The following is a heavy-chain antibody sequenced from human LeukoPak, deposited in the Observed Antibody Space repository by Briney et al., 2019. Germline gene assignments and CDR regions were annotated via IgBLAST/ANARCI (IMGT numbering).Heavy chain of an antibody. CDR1: GGSIVGYY. D-gene: IGHD3-22*01. V-gene: IGHV4-59*08. CDR3: ARSPAIYDSSGYYGLIDY. J-gene: IGHJ4*02. Sequence: SETLSLTCTVSGGSIVGYYWSWIRQPPGKGLEWIAYIYSSGHTISNPSLQSRVTMSLDTSRNQFSLKLSSVTAADTAVYYCARSPAIYDSSGYYGLIDYWGQGTLVTVSS. CDR2: IYSSGHT.